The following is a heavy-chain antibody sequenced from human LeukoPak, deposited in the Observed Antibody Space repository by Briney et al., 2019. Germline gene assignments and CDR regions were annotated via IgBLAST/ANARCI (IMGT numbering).Heavy chain of an antibody. CDR3: ARADYCSSTSCPPSGYYYMDV. CDR1: GFTVSSNY. V-gene: IGHV3-53*01. D-gene: IGHD2-2*01. Sequence: GGSLRLSCAASGFTVSSNYMSWVRQAPGKGLEWVSVIYRGGSTYYADSVKGRLTISRDNSKNTLYLQMNSLRAEDTAVYCCARADYCSSTSCPPSGYYYMDVWGKGTTVTVSS. J-gene: IGHJ6*03. CDR2: IYRGGST.